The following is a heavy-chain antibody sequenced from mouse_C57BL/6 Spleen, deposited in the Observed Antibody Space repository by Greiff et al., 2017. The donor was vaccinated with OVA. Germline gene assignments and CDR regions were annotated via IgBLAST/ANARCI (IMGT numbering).Heavy chain of an antibody. CDR2: IRLKSDNYAT. Sequence: EVKVEESGGGLVQPGGSMKLSCVASGFTFSNYWMNWVRQSPEKGLEWVAQIRLKSDNYATHYAESVKGRFTISRDDSKSSVYLQMNNLRAEDTGIYYCTADGGPWFAYWGQGTLVTVSA. J-gene: IGHJ3*01. V-gene: IGHV6-3*01. CDR3: TADGGPWFAY. CDR1: GFTFSNYW.